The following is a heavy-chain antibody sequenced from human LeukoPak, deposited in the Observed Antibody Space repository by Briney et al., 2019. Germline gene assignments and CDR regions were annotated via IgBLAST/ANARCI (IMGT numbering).Heavy chain of an antibody. Sequence: SETLSLTCTVSGGSISSSSYYWGWIRQPPGKGLEWIGSIYYSGSTYYNPSLKSRVTISVDTSKNQFSLKLSSVTAADTAVYYCARGYSNYGRRLKLGAFDIWGQGTMVTVSS. J-gene: IGHJ3*02. CDR3: ARGYSNYGRRLKLGAFDI. CDR2: IYYSGST. D-gene: IGHD4-11*01. V-gene: IGHV4-39*07. CDR1: GGSISSSSYY.